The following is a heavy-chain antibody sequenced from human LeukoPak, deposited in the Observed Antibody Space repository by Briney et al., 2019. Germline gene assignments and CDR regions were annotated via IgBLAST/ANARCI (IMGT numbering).Heavy chain of an antibody. CDR2: ISGSGGST. CDR1: GFTFSSYA. Sequence: PGGSLRLSCAASGFTFSSYAMSWVRQAPGKGLEWVSAISGSGGSTYYADSVKGQFTISRDNSKNTLYLQMNSLRAEDTAVYYCAKAFCSTSSTGWFDPWGQGALVTVSS. D-gene: IGHD2-2*01. J-gene: IGHJ5*02. CDR3: AKAFCSTSSTGWFDP. V-gene: IGHV3-23*01.